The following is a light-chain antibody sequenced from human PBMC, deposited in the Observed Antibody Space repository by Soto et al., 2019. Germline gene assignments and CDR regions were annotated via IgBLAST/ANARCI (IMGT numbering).Light chain of an antibody. CDR3: TSWTTSPTMI. CDR2: DVN. Sequence: QSALPQPASVSGSPGQSITISCTGTSSDIGAYNFVSWYQQHPGKAPKLMLYDVNIRPSGVSNRFSGSKSGNTAFLTISGLQAEDEAGYYCTSWTTSPTMIFGGGTKLTFL. J-gene: IGLJ2*01. V-gene: IGLV2-14*03. CDR1: SSDIGAYNF.